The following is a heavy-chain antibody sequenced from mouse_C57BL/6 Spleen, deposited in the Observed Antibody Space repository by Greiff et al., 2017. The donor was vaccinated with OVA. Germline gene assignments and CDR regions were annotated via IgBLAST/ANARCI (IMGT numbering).Heavy chain of an antibody. D-gene: IGHD2-4*01. V-gene: IGHV5-4*01. CDR3: ARVDYDGNYFDY. CDR2: ISDGGSYT. J-gene: IGHJ2*01. CDR1: GFTFSSYA. Sequence: EVQVVESGGGLVKPGGSLKLSCAASGFTFSSYAMSWVRQTPEKRLEWVATISDGGSYTYYPDNVKGRFTISRDNAKNNLYLQMSHLKSEDTAMYYCARVDYDGNYFDYWGQGTTLTVSS.